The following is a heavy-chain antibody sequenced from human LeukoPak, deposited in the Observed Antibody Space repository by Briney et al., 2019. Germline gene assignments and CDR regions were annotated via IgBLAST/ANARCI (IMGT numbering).Heavy chain of an antibody. CDR3: ARDGDITMIVVAHFDY. V-gene: IGHV3-30-3*01. Sequence: QSGGSLRLSCAASGFTFSSYAMHWVRQAPGKGLEWVAVISYDGSNKYYADSVKGRFTISRDNSKNTLYLQMNSLRAEDTAVYYCARDGDITMIVVAHFDYWGQGTLVTVSS. J-gene: IGHJ4*02. CDR2: ISYDGSNK. CDR1: GFTFSSYA. D-gene: IGHD3-22*01.